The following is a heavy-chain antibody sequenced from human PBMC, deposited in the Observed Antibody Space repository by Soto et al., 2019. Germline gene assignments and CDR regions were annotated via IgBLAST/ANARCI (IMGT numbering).Heavy chain of an antibody. D-gene: IGHD6-13*01. CDR1: GFTFSDYY. J-gene: IGHJ2*01. V-gene: IGHV3-11*05. CDR3: ARTIVAAGGRRYFDL. CDR2: INSSSSYT. Sequence: QVQLVESGGGLVKPGGSLRLSCAASGFTFSDYYMSWIRQAPGKGLEWVSYINSSSSYTNYADSVKGRFTISRDNAKKSRYLQMNSLRAEDTAVYYGARTIVAAGGRRYFDLWGRGTLVTVSS.